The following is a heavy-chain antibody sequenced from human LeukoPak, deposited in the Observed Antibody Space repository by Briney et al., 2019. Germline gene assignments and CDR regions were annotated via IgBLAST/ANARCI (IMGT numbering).Heavy chain of an antibody. Sequence: KPSETLSLTCTVSGGSISSYYWSWIRQHPGKGLEWIGYIYYSGSTYYNPSLKSRVTISVDTSKNQFSLKLSSVTAADTAVYYCARERTGYSGYAGSYWYFDLWGRGTLVTVSS. V-gene: IGHV4-59*06. J-gene: IGHJ2*01. CDR3: ARERTGYSGYAGSYWYFDL. CDR2: IYYSGST. CDR1: GGSISSYY. D-gene: IGHD5-12*01.